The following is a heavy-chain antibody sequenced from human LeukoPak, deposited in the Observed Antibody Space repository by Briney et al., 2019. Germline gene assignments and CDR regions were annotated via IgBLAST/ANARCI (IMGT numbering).Heavy chain of an antibody. CDR2: IYHSGST. V-gene: IGHV4-4*02. Sequence: SETLSLTCAVSGGSISSSNWWSWVRQPPGKGLEWIGEIYHSGSTNYNPSLKSRVTISVDKSKNQFSLKLSSVTAADTAVYYCASLRGYSGYDQNWFDPWGQGTLVTVSS. CDR3: ASLRGYSGYDQNWFDP. J-gene: IGHJ5*02. CDR1: GGSISSSNW. D-gene: IGHD5-12*01.